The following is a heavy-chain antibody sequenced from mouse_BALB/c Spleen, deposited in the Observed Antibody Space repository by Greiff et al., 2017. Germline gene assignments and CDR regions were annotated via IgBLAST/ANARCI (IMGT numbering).Heavy chain of an antibody. J-gene: IGHJ2*01. CDR2: IDPANGNT. D-gene: IGHD2-4*01. V-gene: IGHV14-3*02. CDR3: ARGDYDYDGPDY. CDR1: GFNIKDTY. Sequence: EVQGVESGAELVKPGASVKLSCTASGFNIKDTYMHWVKQRPEQGLEWIGRIDPANGNTKYDPKFQGKATITADTSSNTAYLQLSSLTSEDTAVYYCARGDYDYDGPDYWGQGTTLTVSS.